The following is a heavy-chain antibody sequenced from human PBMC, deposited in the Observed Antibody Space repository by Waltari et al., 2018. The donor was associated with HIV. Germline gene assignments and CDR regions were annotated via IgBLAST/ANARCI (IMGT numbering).Heavy chain of an antibody. CDR2: IYYSGST. CDR3: ASQAVVATLKYYYYYGMDV. V-gene: IGHV4-39*01. CDR1: GGSISSSSYY. D-gene: IGHD5-12*01. J-gene: IGHJ6*02. Sequence: QLQLQESGPGLVKPSETLSLTCTVSGGSISSSSYYWGWIRPPPGTGLEWIGSIYYSGSTYYNPSLKSRVTISVDTSKNQFSLKLSSVTAADTAVYYCASQAVVATLKYYYYYGMDVWGQGTTVTVSS.